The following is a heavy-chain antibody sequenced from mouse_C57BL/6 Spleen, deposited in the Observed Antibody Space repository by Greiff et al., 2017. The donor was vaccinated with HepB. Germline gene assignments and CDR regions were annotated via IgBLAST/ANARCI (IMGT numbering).Heavy chain of an antibody. J-gene: IGHJ3*01. V-gene: IGHV1-82*01. CDR3: ARYVDYGSSPFAY. D-gene: IGHD1-1*01. Sequence: QVQLQQSGPELVKPGASVKISCKASGYAFSSSWMNWVKQRPGKGLEWIGRIYPGDGDTNYNGKFKGKATLTADKSSSTAYMQLSSLTSEDSAVYFCARYVDYGSSPFAYWGQGTLVTVSA. CDR2: IYPGDGDT. CDR1: GYAFSSSW.